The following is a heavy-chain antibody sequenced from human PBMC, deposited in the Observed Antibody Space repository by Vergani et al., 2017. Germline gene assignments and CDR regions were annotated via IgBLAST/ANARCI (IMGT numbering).Heavy chain of an antibody. CDR3: AXDLRTGTTFGMDDYFDY. J-gene: IGHJ4*02. CDR1: GYTFTSYD. CDR2: MNPNSGNT. D-gene: IGHD1-1*01. Sequence: QVQLVQSGAEVKKPGASVKVSCKASGYTFTSYDINWVRQATGQGLEWMGWMNPNSGNTGYAQKFQGRVTMTRNTSISTAYMELSSLRSEDTAVYYCAXDLRTGTTFGMDDYFDYWGQGTLVTVSS. V-gene: IGHV1-8*01.